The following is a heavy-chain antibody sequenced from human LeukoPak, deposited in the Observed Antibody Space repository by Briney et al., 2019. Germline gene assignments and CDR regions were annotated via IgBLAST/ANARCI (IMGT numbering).Heavy chain of an antibody. CDR1: GFTFDDYG. D-gene: IGHD3-9*01. CDR2: INWNGGST. J-gene: IGHJ4*02. Sequence: PGGSLRLSCAASGFTFDDYGMSWVRHAPGKGLEWVSGINWNGGSTGYTDSVKGRFTISRDNAKNSLYLRMSSLRAEDTAFYYCARDNYDILTGYYKPPDYWGQGALVTVSS. CDR3: ARDNYDILTGYYKPPDY. V-gene: IGHV3-20*04.